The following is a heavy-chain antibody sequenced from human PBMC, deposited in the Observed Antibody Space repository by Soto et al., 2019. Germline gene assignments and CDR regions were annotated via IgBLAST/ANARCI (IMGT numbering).Heavy chain of an antibody. Sequence: QVQLVESGGGVVQPGRSLRLSCAASGFSFSSYGIHWVRQAPGKGLEWVAVIWYDGSHEYYADSVKGRFSISRDNSKSTVDRQMNSLRAGEQAGYYCAKGRGGGAVVPDYWGQGTLVTVSS. CDR2: IWYDGSHE. CDR3: AKGRGGGAVVPDY. J-gene: IGHJ4*02. D-gene: IGHD2-21*01. CDR1: GFSFSSYG. V-gene: IGHV3-33*06.